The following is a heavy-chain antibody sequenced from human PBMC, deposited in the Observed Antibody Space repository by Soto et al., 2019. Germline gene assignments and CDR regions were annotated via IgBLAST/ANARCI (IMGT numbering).Heavy chain of an antibody. CDR1: GFTFSSYG. CDR2: ISYDGSNK. J-gene: IGHJ4*02. D-gene: IGHD3-22*01. V-gene: IGHV3-30*18. Sequence: GGSLRLSCAASGFTFSSYGMHWVRQAPGKGLEWVAVISYDGSNKYYADSVKGRFTISRDNSKNTLYLQMNSLRAEDTAVYYCAKENFPTTESSGYYDYWGQGTLVTVSS. CDR3: AKENFPTTESSGYYDY.